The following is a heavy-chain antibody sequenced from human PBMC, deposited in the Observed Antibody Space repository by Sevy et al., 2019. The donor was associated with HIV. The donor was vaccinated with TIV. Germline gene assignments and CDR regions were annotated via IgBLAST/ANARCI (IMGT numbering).Heavy chain of an antibody. CDR2: IYYTGST. V-gene: IGHV4-59*08. CDR3: AKHQLLEIDVFNI. Sequence: SETLSLTCTVSGGSISNSYWTWIRQPPGKGLEWIGCIYYTGSTNFNPSLKSRLTMSVDKSTNQFSLNLRSVTAADTAVYYCAKHQLLEIDVFNIWGQGTMVTVSS. CDR1: GGSISNSY. J-gene: IGHJ3*02. D-gene: IGHD1-1*01.